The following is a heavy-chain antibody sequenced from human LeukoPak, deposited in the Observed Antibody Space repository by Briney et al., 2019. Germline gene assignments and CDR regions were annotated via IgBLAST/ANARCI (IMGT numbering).Heavy chain of an antibody. CDR2: IYYSGST. J-gene: IGHJ6*03. Sequence: PSETLSLTCTVSGGSISSYYWSWIRQPPGKGLEWIGYIYYSGSTNYNPSLKSRVTISVDTSKNQFSLKLSSVTAADTAVYYCARNMVRGVIFKNYYMDVWGKGTTVTVSS. CDR1: GGSISSYY. CDR3: ARNMVRGVIFKNYYMDV. V-gene: IGHV4-59*01. D-gene: IGHD3-10*01.